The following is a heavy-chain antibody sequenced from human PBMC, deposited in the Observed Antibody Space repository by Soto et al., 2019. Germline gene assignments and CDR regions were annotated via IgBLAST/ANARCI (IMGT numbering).Heavy chain of an antibody. CDR1: GFTFSSYW. V-gene: IGHV3-74*01. CDR2: IHSDGGTT. J-gene: IGHJ4*02. D-gene: IGHD2-2*01. CDR3: ARTYGSTSHFDY. Sequence: EVQLVESGGGLVQPGGSLRLSCAASGFTFSSYWMHWVRQAPGKGLVWVSRIHSDGGTTTYADSVKGRFTMSRDNAKNTLYLQMNSLRAEDTAVYYCARTYGSTSHFDYWGQGTLVTVSS.